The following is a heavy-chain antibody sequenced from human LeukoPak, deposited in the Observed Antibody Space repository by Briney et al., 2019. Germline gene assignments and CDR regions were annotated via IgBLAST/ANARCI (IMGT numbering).Heavy chain of an antibody. Sequence: ASVKVSCKASGYIFTNYYMNWVRQAPGQGLEWMGIINPSGGGTSYAQKFQGRVTITRNTSISTAYMELSSLRSEDTAVYFCAREVFELWLDTNWFDPWGQGTLVTVSS. D-gene: IGHD6-19*01. CDR2: INPSGGGT. CDR1: GYIFTNYY. CDR3: AREVFELWLDTNWFDP. V-gene: IGHV1-46*01. J-gene: IGHJ5*02.